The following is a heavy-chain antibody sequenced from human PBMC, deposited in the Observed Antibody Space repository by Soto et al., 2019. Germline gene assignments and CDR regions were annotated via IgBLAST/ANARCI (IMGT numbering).Heavy chain of an antibody. CDR3: ATCIAARPYYDY. D-gene: IGHD6-6*01. J-gene: IGHJ4*02. CDR2: INAGNGNT. Sequence: ASVKVSCKASGYTFTSYAMHWVRQAPGQRLEWMGWINAGNGNTKYSQKFQGRVTITRDTSASTAYMELSSLRSEDTAVYDCATCIAARPYYDYWGQGTLVTVSS. CDR1: GYTFTSYA. V-gene: IGHV1-3*01.